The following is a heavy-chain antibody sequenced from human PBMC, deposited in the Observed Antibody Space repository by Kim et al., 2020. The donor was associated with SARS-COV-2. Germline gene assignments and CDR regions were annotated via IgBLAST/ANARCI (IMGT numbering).Heavy chain of an antibody. V-gene: IGHV7-4-1*02. J-gene: IGHJ3*02. Sequence: ASVKVSCKASGYTLTSYAMNWVRPAPGQGLEWMGWINTNTGNPTYAQGLTGRLVFSLDTSVNTAYLQISSLKAEDTAVYYCARDRCTTIFGVVIKVEAFDIWGQGTMVTVSS. CDR3: ARDRCTTIFGVVIKVEAFDI. CDR2: INTNTGNP. CDR1: GYTLTSYA. D-gene: IGHD3-3*01.